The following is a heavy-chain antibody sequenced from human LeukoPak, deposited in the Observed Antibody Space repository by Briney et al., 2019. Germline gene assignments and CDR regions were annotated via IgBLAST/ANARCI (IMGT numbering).Heavy chain of an antibody. J-gene: IGHJ4*02. CDR2: INHSGST. V-gene: IGHV4-34*01. Sequence: SETLSLTCAVYGGSFSDYYWSWIRQPPGKGLEWIGEINHSGSTNYNPSLKSRVTISVDTSKNQFSLKLSSVTAADTAVYYCARGSGYCSGGSCYFFGLLDHWGQGTLVTVSS. D-gene: IGHD2-15*01. CDR3: ARGSGYCSGGSCYFFGLLDH. CDR1: GGSFSDYY.